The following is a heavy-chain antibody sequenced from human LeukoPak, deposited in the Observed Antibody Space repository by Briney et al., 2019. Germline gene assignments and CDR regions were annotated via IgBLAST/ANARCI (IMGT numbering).Heavy chain of an antibody. CDR2: IIPIFGTA. D-gene: IGHD2-2*03. CDR3: ARDLMDIVVVPAATDFLSGYGMDV. CDR1: GGTFSSYA. J-gene: IGHJ6*02. Sequence: ASVKVSCKASGGTFSSYAISWVRQAPGQRLEWMGGIIPIFGTANYAQKFQGRVTITADESTSTAYMELSSLRSEDTAVYYCARDLMDIVVVPAATDFLSGYGMDVWGQGTTVTVSS. V-gene: IGHV1-69*01.